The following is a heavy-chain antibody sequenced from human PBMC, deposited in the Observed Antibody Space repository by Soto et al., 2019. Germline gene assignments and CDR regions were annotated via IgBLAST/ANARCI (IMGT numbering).Heavy chain of an antibody. Sequence: GGSLRLSCAASGFTFSSYAMSWVRQAPGKGLEWVSAISGSGGSTYYADSVKGRFTISRDNSTNTLHLQMNSLRAEDTAVYYCAKINDYIWGRPMDVWGKGTTVTVSS. V-gene: IGHV3-23*01. J-gene: IGHJ6*03. CDR3: AKINDYIWGRPMDV. CDR2: ISGSGGST. CDR1: GFTFSSYA. D-gene: IGHD3-16*01.